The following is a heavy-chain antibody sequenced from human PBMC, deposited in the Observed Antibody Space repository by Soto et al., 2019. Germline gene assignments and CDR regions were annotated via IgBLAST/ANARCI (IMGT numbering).Heavy chain of an antibody. V-gene: IGHV3-66*04. CDR2: IYSGGST. CDR1: GFTFSSYW. D-gene: IGHD2-2*01. CDR3: ATLNRYCISTSCPYYYYGMDV. Sequence: PGGSLRLSCAASGFTFSSYWMSWVRQAPGKGLEWVSVIYSGGSTYYADSVKGRFTISRDNSKNTLYLQMNSLRAEDTAVYYCATLNRYCISTSCPYYYYGMDVWGQGTTVTVSS. J-gene: IGHJ6*02.